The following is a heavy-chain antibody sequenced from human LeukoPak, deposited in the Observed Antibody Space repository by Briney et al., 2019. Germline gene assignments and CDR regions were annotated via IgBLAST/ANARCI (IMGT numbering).Heavy chain of an antibody. Sequence: HPGGSLRLSCAASGFTFSSYGTSWVRQAPGKGLEWVSAISGSGDSTYYADSVKGRFTISRDNSKNTLYLQMNSLRAEDTAVYYCAKVGGSGSYSLSYFDYWGQGTLVTVSS. D-gene: IGHD3-10*01. CDR1: GFTFSSYG. CDR2: ISGSGDST. CDR3: AKVGGSGSYSLSYFDY. J-gene: IGHJ4*02. V-gene: IGHV3-23*01.